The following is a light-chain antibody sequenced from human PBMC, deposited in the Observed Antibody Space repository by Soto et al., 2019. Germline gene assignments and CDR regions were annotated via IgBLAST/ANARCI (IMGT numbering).Light chain of an antibody. Sequence: DIVMTQSPDSLAVSLGERATINCKSSQSVLYRSNNKNYLAWYQHKPGQPPKLLIYWASTRESGVPDRFSGRGSGTDFTLTISSQQAEDVAVYYCQQYYKTPWTFGQGTKVEIK. CDR3: QQYYKTPWT. J-gene: IGKJ1*01. CDR1: QSVLYRSNNKNY. V-gene: IGKV4-1*01. CDR2: WAS.